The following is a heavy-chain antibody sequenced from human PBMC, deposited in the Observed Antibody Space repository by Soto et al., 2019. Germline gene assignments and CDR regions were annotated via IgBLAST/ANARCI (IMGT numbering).Heavy chain of an antibody. Sequence: QVQLQESGPGLVKPSQTLSLTCTVSGGSISSGGYYWSWIRQHPGKGLEWIGYIYYSGSTYYNPSLMSRVTISVDTSKNQFSLKLSSVTAADTAVYYCARVCGGDCHNAFDIWGQGTMVTVSS. D-gene: IGHD2-21*02. CDR2: IYYSGST. CDR1: GGSISSGGYY. J-gene: IGHJ3*02. V-gene: IGHV4-31*03. CDR3: ARVCGGDCHNAFDI.